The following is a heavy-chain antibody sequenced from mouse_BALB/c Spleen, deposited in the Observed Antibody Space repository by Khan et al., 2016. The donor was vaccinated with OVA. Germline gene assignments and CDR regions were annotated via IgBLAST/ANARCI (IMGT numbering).Heavy chain of an antibody. D-gene: IGHD2-4*01. CDR3: EREDPMITTWFAY. CDR1: GFTFSTYI. V-gene: IGHV5-6-5*01. J-gene: IGHJ3*01. Sequence: EVELVESGGGLVKPGGSLKLSCAASGFTFSTYIMSWVRQTPEKRLEWVASISIGGNTFYPDSVQGRFTISRADARNIVYLQLSSLRSEDTAMYDCEREDPMITTWFAYWGQGTLVTVAA. CDR2: ISIGGNT.